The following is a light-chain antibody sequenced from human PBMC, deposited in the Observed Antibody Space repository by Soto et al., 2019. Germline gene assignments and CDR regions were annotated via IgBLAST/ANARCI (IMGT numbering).Light chain of an antibody. CDR2: AVS. V-gene: IGLV2-14*01. Sequence: QSALTQPASVSGSPGQSITISCTGTSSDVGLYDYVSWYQQHPGKAPQLMIYAVSNRPSGVSNRFSASKSGNTASLFISGLKAEDEADYYCSSYTRDSSYVSGSGSKVTXL. CDR1: SSDVGLYDY. J-gene: IGLJ1*01. CDR3: SSYTRDSSYV.